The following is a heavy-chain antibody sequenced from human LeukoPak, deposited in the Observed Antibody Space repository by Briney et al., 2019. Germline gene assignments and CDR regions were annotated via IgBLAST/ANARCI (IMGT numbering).Heavy chain of an antibody. V-gene: IGHV4-38-2*02. J-gene: IGHJ6*02. D-gene: IGHD3-22*01. Sequence: PETLSLTCTVSGYSISSGYYWGWIRQPPGKGLEWIGSIYHSGSTYYNPSLKSRVTISVDTSKNQFSLKLSSVTAADTAVYYRARGPYDSSGYYYFWGQGTTVTVSS. CDR3: ARGPYDSSGYYYF. CDR2: IYHSGST. CDR1: GYSISSGYY.